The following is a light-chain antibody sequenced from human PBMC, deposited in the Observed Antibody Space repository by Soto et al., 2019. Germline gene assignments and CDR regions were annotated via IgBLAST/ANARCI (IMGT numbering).Light chain of an antibody. J-gene: IGLJ2*01. Sequence: QLVLTQSPSASASLGASVKLTCTLSSGHSSYAIAWHQQQPETGPRYLMKLNSDGSHNKGDGIPDRFSGSSSGAERYLTISCPQSEEESDYYCQTWDTGFSVVFGGGNKRTVL. CDR3: QTWDTGFSVV. CDR2: LNSDGSH. CDR1: SGHSSYA. V-gene: IGLV4-69*01.